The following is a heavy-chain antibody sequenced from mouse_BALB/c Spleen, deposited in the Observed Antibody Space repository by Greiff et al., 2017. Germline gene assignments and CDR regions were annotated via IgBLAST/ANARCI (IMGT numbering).Heavy chain of an antibody. D-gene: IGHD3-3*01. V-gene: IGHV5-9-4*01. CDR2: ISSGGSYT. CDR3: ARDRGYYYAMDY. CDR1: GFTFSSYA. Sequence: EVQRVESGGGLVKPGGSLKLSCAASGFTFSSYAMSWVRQSPEKRLEWVAEISSGGSYTYYPDTVTGRFTISRDNAKNTLYLEMSSLRSEDTAMYYCARDRGYYYAMDYWGQGTSVTVSS. J-gene: IGHJ4*01.